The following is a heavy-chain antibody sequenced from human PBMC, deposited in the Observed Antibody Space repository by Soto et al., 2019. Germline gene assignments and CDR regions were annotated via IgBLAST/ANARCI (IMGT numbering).Heavy chain of an antibody. CDR3: ARGRNYYYYYMDV. V-gene: IGHV4-4*02. CDR2: IYHSGST. Sequence: SETLSLTCAVSSGSISSSNWWSWVRQPPGKGLEWIGEIYHSGSTNYNPSLKSRVTISVDKSKNQFSLKLSSVTAADTAVCYCARGRNYYYYYMDVWGKGTTVTVSS. J-gene: IGHJ6*03. CDR1: SGSISSSNW.